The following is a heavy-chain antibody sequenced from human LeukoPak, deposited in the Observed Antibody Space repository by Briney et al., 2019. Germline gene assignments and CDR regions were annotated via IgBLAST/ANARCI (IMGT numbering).Heavy chain of an antibody. CDR2: FDPEDGET. V-gene: IGHV1-24*01. CDR3: ATGRRYYDSSGYYYYYYYYYMDV. D-gene: IGHD3-22*01. CDR1: GYTLTELS. Sequence: ASVKVSCKVSGYTLTELSMHWVRQAPGKGLEWMGGFDPEDGETIYAQKFQGRVTMTEDTSTDTAYMELSSLRSEDTAVYYCATGRRYYDSSGYYYYYYYYYMDVWGKGTTVTVSS. J-gene: IGHJ6*03.